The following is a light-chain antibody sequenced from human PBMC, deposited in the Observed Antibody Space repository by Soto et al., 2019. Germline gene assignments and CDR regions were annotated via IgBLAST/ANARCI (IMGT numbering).Light chain of an antibody. CDR3: QQYNNWPPT. V-gene: IGKV3-15*01. J-gene: IGKJ5*01. CDR1: QSVRSN. Sequence: EIVMTQSPATVSVSLGESATFSCRASQSVRSNLAWYQQKPGQAPRLLIYDASTRAPGIPARFSGSGSGTEITLTISSLQSDDFAVYHCQQYNNWPPTFGHGARLEIK. CDR2: DAS.